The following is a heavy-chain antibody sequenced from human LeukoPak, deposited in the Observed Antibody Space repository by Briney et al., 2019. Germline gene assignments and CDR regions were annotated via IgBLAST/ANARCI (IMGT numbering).Heavy chain of an antibody. J-gene: IGHJ5*02. CDR2: IIPIFGIA. Sequence: SVKVSCKASGGTFSSYAISWVRQAPGQGLEWMGRIIPIFGIANYAQKFQGRVTITPDKSTSTAYMELSSLRSEDTAVYYCAREVTARSGMGGWFDPWGQGTLVTVSS. D-gene: IGHD2-21*02. CDR3: AREVTARSGMGGWFDP. V-gene: IGHV1-69*04. CDR1: GGTFSSYA.